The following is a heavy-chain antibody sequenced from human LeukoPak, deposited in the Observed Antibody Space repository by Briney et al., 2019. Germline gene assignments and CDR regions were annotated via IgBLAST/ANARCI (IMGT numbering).Heavy chain of an antibody. V-gene: IGHV4-34*01. J-gene: IGHJ5*02. CDR3: ARGQGATVPQVGKNWFDP. CDR2: VNESGGT. CDR1: IDSFSNYH. D-gene: IGHD1-26*01. Sequence: PSETLSLTCAVYIDSFSNYHWNWIRQTPAKGMEWIGEVNESGGTNISPSLRSRVILSVDTSRNQFSLKLISVTVADTAIYYGARGQGATVPQVGKNWFDPWGQGTRVTVSS.